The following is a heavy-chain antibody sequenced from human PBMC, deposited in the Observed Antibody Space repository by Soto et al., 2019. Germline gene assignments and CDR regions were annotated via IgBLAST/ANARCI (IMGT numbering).Heavy chain of an antibody. D-gene: IGHD6-13*01. J-gene: IGHJ4*02. Sequence: PSETLSLTCTVSGGSISSYYWSWIRQPPGKGLERIGYIYYSGSTNYNPSLKSRVTISVDTSKNQFSLKLSSVTAADTAVYYCARHALTRRQLVDYYFDYWGQGTLVTVSS. CDR1: GGSISSYY. CDR2: IYYSGST. V-gene: IGHV4-59*08. CDR3: ARHALTRRQLVDYYFDY.